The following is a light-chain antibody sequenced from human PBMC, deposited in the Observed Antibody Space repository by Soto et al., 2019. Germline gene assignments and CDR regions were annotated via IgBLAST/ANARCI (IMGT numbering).Light chain of an antibody. CDR1: QSVSSNQ. J-gene: IGKJ1*01. V-gene: IGKV3-20*01. CDR3: QQYAISWT. CDR2: GAS. Sequence: EIMLTQSPATLSLSPGERATLSCRASQSVSSNQLAWYQQKPGQAPRLLMYGASSRATGIPDRFSGSGSGTDFTLTISRLGPEDFAVYYCQQYAISWTFGQGTKVDIK.